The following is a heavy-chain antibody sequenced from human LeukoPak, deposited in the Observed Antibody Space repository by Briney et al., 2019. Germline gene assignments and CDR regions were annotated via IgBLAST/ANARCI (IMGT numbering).Heavy chain of an antibody. D-gene: IGHD6-13*01. Sequence: GGSLRLSCAASGFTFSSDSMSWVRQAPGKGLEWVSSITSRSSYTYYADSMKGRFTISRDNAKNSLYLQMNSLRAEDTAIYYCARDPIASAASGGDSWGQGTLVTVSS. CDR1: GFTFSSDS. V-gene: IGHV3-21*01. CDR2: ITSRSSYT. CDR3: ARDPIASAASGGDS. J-gene: IGHJ4*02.